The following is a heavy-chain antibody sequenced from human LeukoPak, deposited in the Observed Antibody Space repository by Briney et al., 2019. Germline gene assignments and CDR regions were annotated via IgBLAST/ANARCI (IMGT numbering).Heavy chain of an antibody. CDR2: ISVSDDST. Sequence: PGGSLRLSCAASGFTSSDYPMNWVRQAPGKGLEWVSGISVSDDSTYYADSVKGRFTMSRDNSNNMLYVQMNSLRAEDTAVYYCAKDRYCRSTICPYDYWGQGTLVTVSS. CDR1: GFTSSDYP. V-gene: IGHV3-23*01. D-gene: IGHD2-2*01. J-gene: IGHJ4*02. CDR3: AKDRYCRSTICPYDY.